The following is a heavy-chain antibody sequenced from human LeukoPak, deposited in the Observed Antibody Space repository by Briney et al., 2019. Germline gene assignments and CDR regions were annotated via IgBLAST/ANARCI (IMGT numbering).Heavy chain of an antibody. CDR3: ARRWGSSLDP. D-gene: IGHD6-13*01. CDR2: IYYSGST. Sequence: PSETLSLTCTVSGGSISSYCWSWIRQPPGKGLEWIGYIYYSGSTNYNPSLKSRVTISVDTSKNQFSLKLSSVTAADTAVYYCARRWGSSLDPWGQGTLVTVSS. J-gene: IGHJ5*02. CDR1: GGSISSYC. V-gene: IGHV4-59*08.